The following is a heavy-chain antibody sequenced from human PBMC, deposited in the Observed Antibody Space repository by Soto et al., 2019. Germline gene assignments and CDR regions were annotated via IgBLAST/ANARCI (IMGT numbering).Heavy chain of an antibody. Sequence: PGGSLRLSCAASGFTFSSYAMSWVRQAPGKGLEWVSAISGSGGSTYYADSVKGRFTISRDNSKNTLYLQMNSLRAEDTAVYYCAKIVDIVVVTRTAEYFQHWGQGTLVTVSS. J-gene: IGHJ1*01. V-gene: IGHV3-23*01. CDR3: AKIVDIVVVTRTAEYFQH. CDR1: GFTFSSYA. D-gene: IGHD2-21*02. CDR2: ISGSGGST.